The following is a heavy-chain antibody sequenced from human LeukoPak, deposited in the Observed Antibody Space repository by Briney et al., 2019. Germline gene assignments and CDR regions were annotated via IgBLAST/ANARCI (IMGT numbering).Heavy chain of an antibody. CDR3: VRSTLDYYYYYMDV. D-gene: IGHD2-2*01. V-gene: IGHV3-21*01. Sequence: TGGSLRLSCAASGFDFSSYDMNWVRQAPGKGLEWVSSISSTSSYMNFADSVKGRFTISRDNSKNTLYLQVNSLRAEDTAVYYCVRSTLDYYYYYMDVWGKGTTVTVSS. CDR2: ISSTSSYM. CDR1: GFDFSSYD. J-gene: IGHJ6*03.